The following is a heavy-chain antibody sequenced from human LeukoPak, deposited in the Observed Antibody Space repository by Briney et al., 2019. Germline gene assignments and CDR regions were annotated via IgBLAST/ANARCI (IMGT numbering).Heavy chain of an antibody. J-gene: IGHJ4*02. Sequence: PGGSLRLSCAASGFTFSIYDLSWVRQAPGKGLEWVSAISGGGGKTYYADSVKGRFTISRDNSKKTLYLQMNSLRAEDTAVHYCAKNGTSAEPENYWGQGTLVTVSS. D-gene: IGHD2/OR15-2a*01. CDR3: AKNGTSAEPENY. CDR2: ISGGGGKT. V-gene: IGHV3-23*01. CDR1: GFTFSIYD.